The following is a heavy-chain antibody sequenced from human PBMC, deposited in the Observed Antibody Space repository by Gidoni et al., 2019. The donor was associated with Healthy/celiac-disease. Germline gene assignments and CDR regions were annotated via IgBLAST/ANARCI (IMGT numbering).Heavy chain of an antibody. J-gene: IGHJ1*01. V-gene: IGHV3-66*02. D-gene: IGHD6-19*01. Sequence: EVQLVESGGGLVQPGRSLRLSCAASGFTVSSNYMSWVRQAPGKGLEWVSVIYSGGSTYYADSVKGRFTISRDNSKNTLYLQMNSLRAEDTAVYYCAREGIAVAGTGTSGFQHWGQGTLVTVSS. CDR3: AREGIAVAGTGTSGFQH. CDR2: IYSGGST. CDR1: GFTVSSNY.